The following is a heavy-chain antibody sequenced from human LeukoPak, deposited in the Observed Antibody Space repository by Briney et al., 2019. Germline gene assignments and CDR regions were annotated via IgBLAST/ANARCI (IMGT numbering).Heavy chain of an antibody. CDR2: ISDSGDST. CDR1: GFTFSSYA. Sequence: RGSLRLSCAASGFTFSSYAMSWVRQAPGKGLEWVSAISDSGDSTYYADSVKGRFTIFRDNSKNTLYLQMNSLRAEDTAVYYYAKALGRTYFDYWGQGTLVTVSS. CDR3: AKALGRTYFDY. J-gene: IGHJ4*02. D-gene: IGHD2-15*01. V-gene: IGHV3-23*01.